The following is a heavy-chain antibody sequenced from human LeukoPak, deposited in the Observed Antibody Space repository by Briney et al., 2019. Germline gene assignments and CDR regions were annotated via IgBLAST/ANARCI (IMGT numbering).Heavy chain of an antibody. V-gene: IGHV3-66*01. CDR2: FYRGGST. CDR1: GFTVSSNY. J-gene: IGHJ6*03. D-gene: IGHD3-10*01. CDR3: ARSQDGSGSYFYYFYIDV. Sequence: GGSLRLSCAASGFTVSSNYMSWVRQAPGKGLEWVSTFYRGGSTYYADSVKGRFTVSRDNSKNILYLQMNSLRAEDTAVYYCARSQDGSGSYFYYFYIDVWGKGTTV.